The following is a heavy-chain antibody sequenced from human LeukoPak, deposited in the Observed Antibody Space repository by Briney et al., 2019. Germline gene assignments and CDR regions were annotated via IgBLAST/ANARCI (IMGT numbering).Heavy chain of an antibody. V-gene: IGHV3-48*04. D-gene: IGHD5-24*01. Sequence: GGTLRLSCVASGFTYSHYGMNWVRQAPGKGLEWVSYISSSDGTIYYADSVKGRFTISRDNAKNSLYLQMNSLRAGDTAVYYCARTIEMATISYFDYWGQGTLVTVSS. CDR1: GFTYSHYG. CDR2: ISSSDGTI. CDR3: ARTIEMATISYFDY. J-gene: IGHJ4*02.